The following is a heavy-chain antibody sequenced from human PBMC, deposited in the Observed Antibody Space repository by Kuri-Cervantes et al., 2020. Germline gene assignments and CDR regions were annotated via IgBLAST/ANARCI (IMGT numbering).Heavy chain of an antibody. CDR1: GGTFSSYT. CDR2: IIPILGIA. J-gene: IGHJ6*02. CDR3: ARAIVVVPAALTQRGYYYYYYGMDV. V-gene: IGHV1-69*02. Sequence: SVKVSCKASGGTFSSYTISWVRQAPGQGLEWMGRIIPILGIANYAQKFQGRVTITADESTSTAYMELSSLRSEDTAVYYCARAIVVVPAALTQRGYYYYYYGMDVWGQGTTVTVSS. D-gene: IGHD2-2*01.